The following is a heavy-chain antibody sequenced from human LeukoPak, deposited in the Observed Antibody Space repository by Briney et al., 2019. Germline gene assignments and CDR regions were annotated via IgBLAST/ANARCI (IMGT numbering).Heavy chain of an antibody. CDR2: ISSDSTYK. D-gene: IGHD3-22*01. CDR1: GFTFTAHS. J-gene: IGHJ4*02. CDR3: AREYDSKGRFDN. Sequence: GGSLRLSCAISGFTFTAHSMNWVRQAPGKGLEWVSFISSDSTYKYYGDSVKGRFTISRDNANVHLQMNSLRAEDTATYHCAREYDSKGRFDNWGQGTLVTVSS. V-gene: IGHV3-21*01.